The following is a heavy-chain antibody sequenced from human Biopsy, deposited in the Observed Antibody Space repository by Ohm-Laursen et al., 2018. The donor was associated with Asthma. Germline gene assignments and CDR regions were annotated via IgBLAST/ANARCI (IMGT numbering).Heavy chain of an antibody. CDR1: GFTVSDYH. V-gene: IGHV3-11*01. D-gene: IGHD2-8*01. CDR3: AREVKMAY. Sequence: SLRLSCSAASGFTVSDYHMSWIRQTPGRGLEWISYIGSRITDAIYYADSVKGRFTISRDNAKNSVFLQMNSLRAEDTGVYYCAREVKMAYWGRGTLVTVSS. J-gene: IGHJ4*02. CDR2: IGSRITDAI.